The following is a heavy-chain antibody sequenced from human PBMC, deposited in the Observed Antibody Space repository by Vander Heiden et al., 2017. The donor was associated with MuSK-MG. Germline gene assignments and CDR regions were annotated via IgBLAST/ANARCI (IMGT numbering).Heavy chain of an antibody. CDR1: GYTFTSYY. CDR3: ARARAGFKPDAFDI. CDR2: INPSGGGT. J-gene: IGHJ3*02. Sequence: QVQLVQSGAEVKKPGPSVQVSCKASGYTFTSYYMHWVRQRTGKGLEWMGIINPSGGGTSYAQKYQGRVTMTRDTSTSTVYMELSSLRSEDTAVYYCARARAGFKPDAFDIGGQGTMVTVSS. V-gene: IGHV1-46*03. D-gene: IGHD3-10*01.